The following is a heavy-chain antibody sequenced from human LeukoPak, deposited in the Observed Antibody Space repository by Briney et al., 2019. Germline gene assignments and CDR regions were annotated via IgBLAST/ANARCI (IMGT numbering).Heavy chain of an antibody. CDR2: IRYDGSNK. V-gene: IGHV3-30*02. J-gene: IGHJ4*02. CDR1: GFTFSNYG. D-gene: IGHD3-10*01. CDR3: AKDRELLWFGESDY. Sequence: GGSLRLSCAASGFTFSNYGMHWVRQAPGKGLEWVAFIRYDGSNKYYADSVKGRFTVSRDNSQNTLYLQMNSLRAEDTAVYYCAKDRELLWFGESDYWGQGTLVTVSS.